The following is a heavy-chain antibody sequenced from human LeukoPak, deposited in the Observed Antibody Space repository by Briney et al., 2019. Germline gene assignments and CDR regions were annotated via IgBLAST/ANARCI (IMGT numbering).Heavy chain of an antibody. J-gene: IGHJ3*02. CDR1: GGSISSGDYY. Sequence: SETLSLTCTVSGGSISSGDYYGGWIRQPPGKGLEWIGYIYYSGSTYYNPSLKSRVTISVDTSKNQFSLKLSSVTAADTAVYYCARDYYCSSTSCPDDAFDIWGQGTMVTVSS. D-gene: IGHD2-2*01. V-gene: IGHV4-30-4*08. CDR3: ARDYYCSSTSCPDDAFDI. CDR2: IYYSGST.